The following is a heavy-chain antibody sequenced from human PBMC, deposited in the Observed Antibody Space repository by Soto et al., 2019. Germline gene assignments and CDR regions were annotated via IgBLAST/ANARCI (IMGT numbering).Heavy chain of an antibody. J-gene: IGHJ5*02. CDR3: ARDRTAGFDP. Sequence: GGSLRLSCAASGFTFSSYSMNWVRQAPGKGLEWVSSISSSSSYIYCADSVKGRFTISRDNAKNSVYLQMNSLRAEDTAVYYCARDRTAGFDPWGQGALVTVSS. CDR2: ISSSSSYI. D-gene: IGHD6-13*01. CDR1: GFTFSSYS. V-gene: IGHV3-21*01.